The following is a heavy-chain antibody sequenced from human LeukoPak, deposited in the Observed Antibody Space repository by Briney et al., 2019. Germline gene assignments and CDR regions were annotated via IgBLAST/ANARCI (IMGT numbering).Heavy chain of an antibody. CDR1: GVTFSRYG. V-gene: IGHV3-30*18. CDR3: TKESDYGDYVVHFQH. CDR2: SNDGGNK. J-gene: IGHJ1*01. Sequence: PGTSLRLSCAASGVTFSRYGMHWVRQAPGKGLEWVAVSNDGGNKYYVDSVKGRFTISRDNSKNTVFLQMNSLRAEDTAVYYCTKESDYGDYVVHFQHWGQGTLVTVSS. D-gene: IGHD4-17*01.